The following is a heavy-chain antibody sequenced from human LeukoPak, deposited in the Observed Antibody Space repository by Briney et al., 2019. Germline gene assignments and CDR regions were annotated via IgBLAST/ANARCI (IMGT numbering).Heavy chain of an antibody. V-gene: IGHV3-33*01. CDR2: IRGDGGNK. CDR3: ASTNHSGSWYAFDY. J-gene: IGHJ4*02. CDR1: GFTFSSYG. Sequence: GGSLRLSCAASGFTFSSYGMHWVRQAPGKGLEWVAVIRGDGGNKYYADSVKGRFTISRDNSKNTLYLQMNSLRAEDTAVYYSASTNHSGSWYAFDYWGQGTLVTVSS. D-gene: IGHD6-13*01.